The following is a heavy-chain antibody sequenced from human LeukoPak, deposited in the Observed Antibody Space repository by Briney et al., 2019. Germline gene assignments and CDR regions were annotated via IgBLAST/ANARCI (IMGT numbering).Heavy chain of an antibody. J-gene: IGHJ4*02. V-gene: IGHV4-39*01. CDR2: IYYSGST. CDR1: GGSISSSSYY. CDR3: ARHKGLNYDFWSGYYTDY. D-gene: IGHD3-3*01. Sequence: PSETLSLTCTVSGGSISSSSYYWGWIRQPPGKGLEWIGSIYYSGSTYYNPSLKSRVTISVDTSKNQFSLKLSSVTAADTAVYYCARHKGLNYDFWSGYYTDYWGQGTLVTVSS.